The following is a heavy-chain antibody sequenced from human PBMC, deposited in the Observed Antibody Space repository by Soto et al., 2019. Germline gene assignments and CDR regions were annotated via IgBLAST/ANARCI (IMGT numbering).Heavy chain of an antibody. Sequence: PSETLSLTCSVSGDPVSSGSYYWTWVRQHPVKGLEWIGYIYHTGSTYYNPSLQSRLIMSIDTSKNQFSLHLYSVTVSYTAVYFCAAKLGTTHYFDFWGQGSQVTVSS. D-gene: IGHD7-27*01. CDR1: GDPVSSGSYY. V-gene: IGHV4-31*03. CDR2: IYHTGST. J-gene: IGHJ4*02. CDR3: AAKLGTTHYFDF.